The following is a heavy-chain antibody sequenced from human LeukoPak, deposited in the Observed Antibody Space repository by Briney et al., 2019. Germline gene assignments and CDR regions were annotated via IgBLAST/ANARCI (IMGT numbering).Heavy chain of an antibody. V-gene: IGHV3-73*01. Sequence: GGSLRLSCAASGFTFSGSAMHWVRQASGKGLEWVGRIRSKANSYATAYAALVKGRFTISRDDSKNTAYLQMNSLKTEDTAVYYCTRHSGIAAAGTPVGAYGMDVWGQGTTVTVSS. D-gene: IGHD6-13*01. J-gene: IGHJ6*02. CDR3: TRHSGIAAAGTPVGAYGMDV. CDR2: IRSKANSYAT. CDR1: GFTFSGSA.